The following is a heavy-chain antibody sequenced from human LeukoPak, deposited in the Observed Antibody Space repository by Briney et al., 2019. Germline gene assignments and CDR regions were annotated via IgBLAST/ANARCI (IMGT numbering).Heavy chain of an antibody. CDR1: GFTFSSNS. CDR2: ISSGSGTI. V-gene: IGHV3-48*01. Sequence: GGSLRLSCAASGFTFSSNSMNWVRQAPGKGLEWVSYISSGSGTIYYADSVKGRFTISRDNSEKTVYLQMNSLTVEDTAVYYCAKDIDWLAFEDWGQGTLVTVSS. CDR3: AKDIDWLAFED. D-gene: IGHD6-19*01. J-gene: IGHJ4*02.